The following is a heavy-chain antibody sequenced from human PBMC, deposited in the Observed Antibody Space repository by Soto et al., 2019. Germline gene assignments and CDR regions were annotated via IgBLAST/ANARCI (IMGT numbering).Heavy chain of an antibody. CDR3: ARGAVRDYCSSTSCPNPFDY. D-gene: IGHD2-2*01. CDR1: GGTFSSYA. V-gene: IGHV1-69*13. CDR2: IIPIFGTA. Sequence: GASVKVSCKASGGTFSSYAISWVRQAPGQGLEWMGGIIPIFGTANYAQKFQGRVTITADESTSTAYMELSSLRSEDTAVYYCARGAVRDYCSSTSCPNPFDYWGQGTLVTVSS. J-gene: IGHJ4*02.